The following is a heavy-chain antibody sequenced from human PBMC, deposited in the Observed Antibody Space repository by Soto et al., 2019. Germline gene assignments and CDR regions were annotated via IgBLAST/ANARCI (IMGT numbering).Heavy chain of an antibody. Sequence: VAVISYDGSNKYYADSVKGRFTISRDNSKNTLYLQMNSLRAEDTAVYYCARAGNYYDSSGYGTDAFDIWGQGTMVTVSS. CDR3: ARAGNYYDSSGYGTDAFDI. J-gene: IGHJ3*02. D-gene: IGHD3-22*01. V-gene: IGHV3-30-3*01. CDR2: ISYDGSNK.